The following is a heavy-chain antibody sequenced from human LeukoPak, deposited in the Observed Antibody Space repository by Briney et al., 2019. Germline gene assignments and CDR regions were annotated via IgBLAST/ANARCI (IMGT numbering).Heavy chain of an antibody. J-gene: IGHJ6*03. D-gene: IGHD6-13*01. CDR2: INPNSGNT. CDR3: ARGPSYSSSWYAHYYYYYMDV. CDR1: GYTFTGYY. Sequence: ASVKVSCKASGYTFTGYYMHWVRQAPGQGLEWMGWINPNSGNTGYAQKFQGRVTMTRNTSISTAYMELSSLRSEDTAVYYCARGPSYSSSWYAHYYYYYMDVWGKGTTVTISS. V-gene: IGHV1-8*02.